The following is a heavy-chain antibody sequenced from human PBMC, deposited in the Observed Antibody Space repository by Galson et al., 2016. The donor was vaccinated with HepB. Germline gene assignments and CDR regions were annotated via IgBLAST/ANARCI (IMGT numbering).Heavy chain of an antibody. CDR3: ARDELYESGTYPLDY. CDR2: INLNNGLT. J-gene: IGHJ4*02. CDR1: GYTFNAYG. Sequence: CQASGYTFNAYGVSWVRQAPGQGFEWLGWINLNNGLTNYAEKFRGRVTMTTETSTTTAYMDLRSLTSDDTADYFCARDELYESGTYPLDYWGQGTLVTVSS. V-gene: IGHV1-18*01. D-gene: IGHD3-16*01.